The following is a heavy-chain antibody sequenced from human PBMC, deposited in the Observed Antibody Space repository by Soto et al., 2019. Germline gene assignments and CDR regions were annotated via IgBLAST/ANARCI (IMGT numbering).Heavy chain of an antibody. CDR1: GGSFSGYY. CDR2: INQSGST. J-gene: IGHJ4*02. CDR3: ARTYRSSWSPFDY. V-gene: IGHV4-34*01. Sequence: SETLSLTCAVYGGSFSGYYWSWIRQPPGKGLEWIGEINQSGSTNYNPPLKSRVTISVDTSKNQFSLKLSSVTAADTGVYYCARTYRSSWSPFDYWGQGTQVTVSS. D-gene: IGHD6-13*01.